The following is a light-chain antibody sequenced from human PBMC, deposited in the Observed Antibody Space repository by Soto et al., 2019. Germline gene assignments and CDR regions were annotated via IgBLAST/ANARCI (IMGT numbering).Light chain of an antibody. V-gene: IGLV1-40*01. J-gene: IGLJ2*01. CDR1: SSNIGAGYD. CDR3: QSYDSSLRVV. Sequence: QSVLTQPPSVSGAPGQRVTISCTGSSSNIGAGYDVHWYQPLPGTAPKLLIYGNSNPPSGVPDRFSGSKSGTSASLAITGLQSEYEADYYCQSYDSSLRVVFGGGTKLTVL. CDR2: GNS.